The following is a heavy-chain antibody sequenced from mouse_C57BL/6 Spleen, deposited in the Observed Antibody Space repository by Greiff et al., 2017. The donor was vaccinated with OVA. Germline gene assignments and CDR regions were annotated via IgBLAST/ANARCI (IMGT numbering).Heavy chain of an antibody. V-gene: IGHV1-52*01. CDR1: GYTFTSYW. Sequence: QVQLQQPGAELVRPGSSVKLSCKASGYTFTSYWMHWVKQRPIQGLEWIGNIDPSDSETHYNQKFKDKATLTVDKSSSTAYMQLSSLTSEDSAVYYCARVEDYYGSSYEVGYAMDYWGQGTSVTVSS. CDR3: ARVEDYYGSSYEVGYAMDY. J-gene: IGHJ4*01. D-gene: IGHD1-1*01. CDR2: IDPSDSET.